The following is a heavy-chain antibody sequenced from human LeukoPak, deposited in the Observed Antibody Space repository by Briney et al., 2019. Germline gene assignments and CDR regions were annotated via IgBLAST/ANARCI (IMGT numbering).Heavy chain of an antibody. J-gene: IGHJ6*03. CDR3: ASRYCSGGSCPYYYYYYMDV. CDR2: ISGSGGST. D-gene: IGHD2-15*01. V-gene: IGHV3-23*01. Sequence: GGSLRLSCAASGFTFSSYAMSWVRQAPGKGLEWVSAISGSGGSTYYADSVKGRFTISRDNSRNTLYLQMNSLRAEDTAVYYCASRYCSGGSCPYYYYYYMDVWGKGTTVTVSS. CDR1: GFTFSSYA.